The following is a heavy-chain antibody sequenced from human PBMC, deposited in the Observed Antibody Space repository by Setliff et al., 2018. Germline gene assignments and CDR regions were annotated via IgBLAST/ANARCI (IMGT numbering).Heavy chain of an antibody. J-gene: IGHJ4*02. CDR1: GGSISSGDYF. D-gene: IGHD3-22*01. CDR2: IYSSGST. Sequence: SETLSLTCTVSGGSISSGDYFWSWIRQPPGKGLEWIGYIYSSGSTYYNPSLKSRVSISVDTSKNQFSLKLSSVTAADTAVYYCARESRYYYDNLGTLDYWGQGTLVTVSS. V-gene: IGHV4-30-4*08. CDR3: ARESRYYYDNLGTLDY.